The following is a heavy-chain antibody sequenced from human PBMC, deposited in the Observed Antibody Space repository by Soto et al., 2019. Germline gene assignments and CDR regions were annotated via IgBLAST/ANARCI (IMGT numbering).Heavy chain of an antibody. V-gene: IGHV3-13*01. CDR2: IGSDGMT. D-gene: IGHD2-15*01. CDR1: VCTFNHYD. CDR3: ARRYCSGGSCPGVGFDY. J-gene: IGHJ4*02. Sequence: PVGSLRLSCASSVCTFNHYDIHCVRQSTGKSLEWVSAIGSDGMTYYAGSVKGRFTISRENAKSALYLQMDSLRAGDTAVYYCARRYCSGGSCPGVGFDYWGKGTRLPVPS.